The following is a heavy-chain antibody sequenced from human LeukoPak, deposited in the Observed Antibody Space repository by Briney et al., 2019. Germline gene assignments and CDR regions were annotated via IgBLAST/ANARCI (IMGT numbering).Heavy chain of an antibody. CDR1: GYIFTTYY. J-gene: IGHJ6*03. CDR2: INPNSGGT. Sequence: ASVKVSCKASGYIFTTYYMHWLRQAPGQGLEWMGWINPNSGGTNYAQKFQGRVTMTRDTSISTAYMELSRLRSDDTAVYYCARVLDYGDYYYYYMDVWGKGTTVTVSS. CDR3: ARVLDYGDYYYYYMDV. D-gene: IGHD4-17*01. V-gene: IGHV1-2*02.